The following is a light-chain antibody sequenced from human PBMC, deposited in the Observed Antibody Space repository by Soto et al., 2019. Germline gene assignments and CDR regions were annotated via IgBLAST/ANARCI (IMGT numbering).Light chain of an antibody. Sequence: EIVLTQSPGTLSLSPGDRVTLSCRAGQSVSTNYFSWYQQKPGQAPRLLIYATSSRAVGIPDRFSGSGSGTDFTLTISRLEPEDFAMYYCQQYGDYNSPRYSFGQGTRLEI. V-gene: IGKV3-20*01. CDR3: QQYGDYNSPRYS. CDR1: QSVSTNY. J-gene: IGKJ2*03. CDR2: ATS.